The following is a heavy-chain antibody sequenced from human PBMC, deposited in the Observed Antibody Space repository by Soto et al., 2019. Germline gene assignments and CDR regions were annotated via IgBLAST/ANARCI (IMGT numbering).Heavy chain of an antibody. Sequence: EVQLLESGGGLVQPGGSLRLSCAASGFTFSSYAMSWVRQAPGKGLEWVSSISGSGDSTHYADSVKGRFTISRDNSKNTLYLQMNSQRVADTAVYYCAIGYSYAPFDPWGRGTVFTVSS. CDR3: AIGYSYAPFDP. CDR2: ISGSGDST. V-gene: IGHV3-23*01. D-gene: IGHD5-18*01. CDR1: GFTFSSYA. J-gene: IGHJ5*02.